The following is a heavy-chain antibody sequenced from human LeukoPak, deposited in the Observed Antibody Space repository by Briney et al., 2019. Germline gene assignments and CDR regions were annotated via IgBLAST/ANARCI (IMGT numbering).Heavy chain of an antibody. Sequence: SSVKVSCKSSVYTFTIYGISWVRQAPGQGLEWMGWIGAYNGNTNYAQKLQGRVTMTTDTSTSTAYMELRSLRSDDTAVYYCAREIGYSYGSGFDYWGQGTLVTVSS. D-gene: IGHD5-18*01. CDR2: IGAYNGNT. CDR1: VYTFTIYG. CDR3: AREIGYSYGSGFDY. V-gene: IGHV1-18*01. J-gene: IGHJ4*02.